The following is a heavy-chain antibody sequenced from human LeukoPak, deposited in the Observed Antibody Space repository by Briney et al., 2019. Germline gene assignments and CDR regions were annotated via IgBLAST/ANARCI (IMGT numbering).Heavy chain of an antibody. J-gene: IGHJ4*02. V-gene: IGHV4-39*01. CDR3: ATMATGLNDYLFEF. D-gene: IGHD2-21*02. CDR2: ISYVGST. Sequence: SETLSLTCTVSGDSINSGCYSWGWIRQSPGKGLEWIGNISYVGSTSYNPSLRRRVTISLDTSQNQFSLSLNSVTAADSAVYYCATMATGLNDYLFEFWGQGTLVTVSS. CDR1: GDSINSGCYS.